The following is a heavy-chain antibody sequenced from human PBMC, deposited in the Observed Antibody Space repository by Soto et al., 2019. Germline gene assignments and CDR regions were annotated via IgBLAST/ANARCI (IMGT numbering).Heavy chain of an antibody. CDR1: GCSISSGFYY. V-gene: IGHV4-31*03. Sequence: SETLSLSSTFSGCSISSGFYYWSWIRQHPGKGLEWIGCIYYSGSTYYNPSLKSRVTISVDTSKNQFSLKLSSVTAADTAVYYCARGQYDFWSGYSNWFDPWGQGTLV. CDR2: IYYSGST. CDR3: ARGQYDFWSGYSNWFDP. J-gene: IGHJ5*02. D-gene: IGHD3-3*01.